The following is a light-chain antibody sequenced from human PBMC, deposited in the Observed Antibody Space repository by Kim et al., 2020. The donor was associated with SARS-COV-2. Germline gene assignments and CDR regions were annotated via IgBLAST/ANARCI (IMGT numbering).Light chain of an antibody. CDR2: KAS. Sequence: AAVGDRVTITCWASPSINPWLAWYQQKPGKAPKLLIYKASTLESGVPSRFSGSGSRTEFTPTISSLKADDFASYYCQNYKTDSPISFGQGTKLEI. CDR1: PSINPW. J-gene: IGKJ2*03. CDR3: QNYKTDSPIS. V-gene: IGKV1-5*03.